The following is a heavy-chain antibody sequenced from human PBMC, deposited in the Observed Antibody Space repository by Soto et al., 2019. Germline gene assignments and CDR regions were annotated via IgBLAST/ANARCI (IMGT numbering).Heavy chain of an antibody. J-gene: IGHJ4*02. CDR3: ARDTGGDLDY. V-gene: IGHV4-30-2*01. CDR2: ISHSGST. Sequence: SETLSLTCAVSGVSISSGGFSWSWIRQPPGKGLEWIGYISHSGSTSYNPSLKSRVNISVDRSKNQFSLKLSSMTAADTAVYYCARDTGGDLDYWGQGTLVTVSS. CDR1: GVSISSGGFS. D-gene: IGHD2-21*02.